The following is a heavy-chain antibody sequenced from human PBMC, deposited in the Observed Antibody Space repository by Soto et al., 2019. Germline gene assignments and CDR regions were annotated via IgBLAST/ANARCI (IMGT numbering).Heavy chain of an antibody. CDR1: GGSVSSGSYY. J-gene: IGHJ6*02. V-gene: IGHV4-61*01. Sequence: SETLSLTCTVSGGSVSSGSYYWSWIRQPPGKGLEWIGYIYYSGSTNYNPSLKSRVTISVDTSKNQFSLKLSSVTAADTAVYYCARLESGSYYLTSYYYYGMDIWGQGTTVTAP. D-gene: IGHD3-10*01. CDR3: ARLESGSYYLTSYYYYGMDI. CDR2: IYYSGST.